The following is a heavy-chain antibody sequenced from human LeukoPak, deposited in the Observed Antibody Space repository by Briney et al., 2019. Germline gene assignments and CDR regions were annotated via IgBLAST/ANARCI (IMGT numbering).Heavy chain of an antibody. CDR3: ASAGSIGYYFDY. J-gene: IGHJ4*02. CDR2: IYPGDSDT. CDR1: AYSSTSYW. Sequence: GESLTISCKGSAYSSTSYWIGCMRHMPLKGLEWMGIIYPGDSDTTYTPSFQGQVTISAAKSIPTTSLHCSSLNASLTTLPYLASAGSIGYYFDYWGQGTLVTVSS. V-gene: IGHV5-51*01. D-gene: IGHD3-10*01.